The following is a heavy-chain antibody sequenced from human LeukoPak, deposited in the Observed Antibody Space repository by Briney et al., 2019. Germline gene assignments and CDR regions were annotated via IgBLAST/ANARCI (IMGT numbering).Heavy chain of an antibody. V-gene: IGHV3-48*04. CDR1: GFTFDNYG. J-gene: IGHJ4*01. Sequence: GGSLRLSCAASGFTFDNYGMNWVRQAPGKGPEWVSYIGGRRGTTHYADSVKGRFTVSRDDARNALSLQMDSLTRDDTAVYYCARATRNGYDYWGHGTRVTVSS. D-gene: IGHD5-24*01. CDR3: ARATRNGYDY. CDR2: IGGRRGTT.